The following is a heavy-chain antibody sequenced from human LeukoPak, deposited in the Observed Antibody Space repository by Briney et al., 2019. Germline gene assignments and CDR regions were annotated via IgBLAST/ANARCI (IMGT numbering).Heavy chain of an antibody. CDR2: IYTSGST. D-gene: IGHD6-6*01. CDR3: ARGISSSVQDY. CDR1: GGSISSGSYY. V-gene: IGHV4-61*02. Sequence: SETLSLTCTVPGGSISSGSYYWSWIRQPTGKGLEWIGRIYTSGSTNYNPSLKSRVTISVDTSKNQFSLKLSSVTAADTAVYYCARGISSSVQDYWGQGTLVTVSS. J-gene: IGHJ4*02.